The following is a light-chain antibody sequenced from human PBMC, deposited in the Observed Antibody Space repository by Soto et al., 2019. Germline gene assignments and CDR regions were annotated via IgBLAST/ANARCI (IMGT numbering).Light chain of an antibody. J-gene: IGKJ1*01. CDR3: QQRSDRPLT. V-gene: IGKV3-11*01. CDR2: YAS. CDR1: QSVSNY. Sequence: EIVLTQSPATLSLSPGERATLSCRASQSVSNYFAWYQQKPGQAPRLLIYYASKRATCIPARFSGGGSGTDFSLTISSLEPEDFPVEYCQQRSDRPLTFGQGTKVEF.